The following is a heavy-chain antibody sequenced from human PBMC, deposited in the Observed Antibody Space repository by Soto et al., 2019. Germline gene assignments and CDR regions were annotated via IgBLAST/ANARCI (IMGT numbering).Heavy chain of an antibody. V-gene: IGHV1-3*01. CDR3: ARAPAWLLRGTFDY. D-gene: IGHD3-22*01. CDR2: INAGNGNT. Sequence: SVKASWKACGDGFTSCAMQWVRQVPGQRLEWMGWINAGNGNTKYSQKFQGRVTITRDTSASTAYMELSSLRSEHTAVYYCARAPAWLLRGTFDYWGQGTLVTVSS. CDR1: GDGFTSCA. J-gene: IGHJ4*02.